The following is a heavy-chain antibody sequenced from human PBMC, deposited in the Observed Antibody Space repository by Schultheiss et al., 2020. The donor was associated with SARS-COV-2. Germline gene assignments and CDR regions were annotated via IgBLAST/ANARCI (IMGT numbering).Heavy chain of an antibody. Sequence: SQTLSLTCTVSGGSISSGDYYWSWIRQPPGKGLEWIGYIYYSGSTYYNPSLKSRVTISVDTSKNQFSLKLSSVTAADTAVYYCARVRAYASGGGGFDYWGQGTLVTVSS. D-gene: IGHD6-19*01. V-gene: IGHV4-30-4*08. CDR3: ARVRAYASGGGGFDY. CDR1: GGSISSGDYY. J-gene: IGHJ4*02. CDR2: IYYSGST.